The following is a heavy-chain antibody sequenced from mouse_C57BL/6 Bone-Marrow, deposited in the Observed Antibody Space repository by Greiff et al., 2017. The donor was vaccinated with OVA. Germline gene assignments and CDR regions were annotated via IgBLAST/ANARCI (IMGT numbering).Heavy chain of an antibody. D-gene: IGHD2-5*01. CDR2: IWTGGGT. CDR1: GFSLTSYA. V-gene: IGHV2-9-1*01. Sequence: VKLMESGPGLVAPSQSLSITCTVSGFSLTSYAISWVRQPPGKGLEWLGVIWTGGGTNYNSALTSRLSISKDNSKSQVFLKMNSLQTDDTARYYCARNRNYSCAFAYWGQGTLVTVSA. CDR3: ARNRNYSCAFAY. J-gene: IGHJ3*01.